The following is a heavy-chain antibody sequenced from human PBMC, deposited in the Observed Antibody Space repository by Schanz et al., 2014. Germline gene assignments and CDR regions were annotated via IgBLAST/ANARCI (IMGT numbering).Heavy chain of an antibody. Sequence: EMQLLESGGGLIQPGGSLRLSCAASGFTFSSYAMSWVRQAPGKGLEWVSAISGSGGGSTYYADSVKGRFTISSDSTKNTLYLQRSSLRADDTAVYYCAKAADWPVTRFDPWGQGTLVTVSS. J-gene: IGHJ5*02. V-gene: IGHV3-23*01. CDR3: AKAADWPVTRFDP. CDR2: ISGSGGGST. D-gene: IGHD3-9*01. CDR1: GFTFSSYA.